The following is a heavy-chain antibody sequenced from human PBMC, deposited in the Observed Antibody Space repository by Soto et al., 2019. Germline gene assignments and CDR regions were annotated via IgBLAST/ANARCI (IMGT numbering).Heavy chain of an antibody. Sequence: QVQLQESGPGLVKPSQTLSLICTVSGTSITSGGYYWSWIRQHPGKGLEWIGCIYSSGSTSYNPXLXRXXAMSVDTSKNQFSLSLSSVTAADTAVYYCTRGTLHWGQGTLVTVSS. CDR2: IYSSGST. J-gene: IGHJ4*02. V-gene: IGHV4-31*01. CDR1: GTSITSGGYY. CDR3: TRGTLH.